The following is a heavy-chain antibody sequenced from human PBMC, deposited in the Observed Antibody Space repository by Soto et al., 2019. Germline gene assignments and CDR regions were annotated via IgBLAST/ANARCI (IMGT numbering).Heavy chain of an antibody. J-gene: IGHJ5*02. V-gene: IGHV3-48*01. CDR3: AAEATILNWFDP. D-gene: IGHD5-12*01. Sequence: GGSLRLSCAASGFTFSSYSMNWVRQAPGKGLEWVSYISSSSSTIYYADSVKGRFTISRDNAKNSLYLKMNSLRAEDTAVYYCAAEATILNWFDPWGQGTPVTVSS. CDR1: GFTFSSYS. CDR2: ISSSSSTI.